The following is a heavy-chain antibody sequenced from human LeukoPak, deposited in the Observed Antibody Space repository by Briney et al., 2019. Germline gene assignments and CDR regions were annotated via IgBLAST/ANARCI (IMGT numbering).Heavy chain of an antibody. CDR3: ARRGLVVVPL. CDR1: GGSVSSSDSY. V-gene: IGHV4-39*01. J-gene: IGHJ4*02. Sequence: SETLSLTCTVSGGSVSSSDSYWVWVRQPPGKGLEWIGSIYYGGTTYYNPSLKSRVPISADTSKNQFSLEVTSVTAADTAVYYCARRGLVVVPLWGQGTLVTVSS. CDR2: IYYGGTT. D-gene: IGHD2-21*01.